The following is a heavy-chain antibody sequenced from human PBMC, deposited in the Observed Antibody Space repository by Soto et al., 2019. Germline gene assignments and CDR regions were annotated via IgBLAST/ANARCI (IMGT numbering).Heavy chain of an antibody. J-gene: IGHJ6*03. V-gene: IGHV4-39*01. CDR3: ARQKGDFWSGYWNYYYYMDV. CDR2: IYYSGST. D-gene: IGHD3-3*01. Sequence: SETLSFTCTVSGGSISSSSYYWGWIRQPPGKGLEWIGSIYYSGSTYYNPSLKSRVTISVDTSKNQFSLKLSSVTAADTAVYYCARQKGDFWSGYWNYYYYMDVWGKGTTVTVSS. CDR1: GGSISSSSYY.